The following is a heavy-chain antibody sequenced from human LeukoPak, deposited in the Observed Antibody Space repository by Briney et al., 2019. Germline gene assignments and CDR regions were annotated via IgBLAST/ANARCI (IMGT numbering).Heavy chain of an antibody. D-gene: IGHD5-12*01. CDR2: IRYDGSNK. Sequence: GGSVRLSCAASGFTFSSYGMHWVRQAPGRGLGWLAFIRYDGSNKYYADSVKGRFTISRDNSKNTLYLQMNSLRAEDTAVYYCARTSGYDPTNFDYWGQGTLVTVSS. V-gene: IGHV3-30*02. J-gene: IGHJ4*02. CDR1: GFTFSSYG. CDR3: ARTSGYDPTNFDY.